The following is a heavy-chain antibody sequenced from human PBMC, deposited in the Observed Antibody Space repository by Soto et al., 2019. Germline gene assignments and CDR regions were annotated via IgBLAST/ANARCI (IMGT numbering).Heavy chain of an antibody. CDR3: ARDATSQPSFNYYFAY. V-gene: IGHV4-59*01. D-gene: IGHD2-15*01. J-gene: IGHJ4*02. CDR1: GGSISSYY. CDR2: IYYSGST. Sequence: QVQLQESGPGLVKPSETLSLTCTVSGGSISSYYWSWIRQPPGKGLEWIGYIYYSGSTNSNPSLKSRVTISVDTSKNQFSLKLSSVTAADTAVYYCARDATSQPSFNYYFAYWGQGTLVTVSS.